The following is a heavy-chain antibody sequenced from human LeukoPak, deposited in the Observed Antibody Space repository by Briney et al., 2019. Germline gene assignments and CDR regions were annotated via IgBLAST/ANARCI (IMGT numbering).Heavy chain of an antibody. V-gene: IGHV4-4*07. CDR2: IYTSGST. Sequence: SETLSLTCTVSGGSISSYYGSWIRQPAGKGLEWIGRIYTSGSTNYNPSLKSRVTMSVDTSKNQFSLKLSSVTAADTAVYYCASVAFDSPFDYWGQGTLVTVSS. D-gene: IGHD2-21*01. J-gene: IGHJ4*02. CDR3: ASVAFDSPFDY. CDR1: GGSISSYY.